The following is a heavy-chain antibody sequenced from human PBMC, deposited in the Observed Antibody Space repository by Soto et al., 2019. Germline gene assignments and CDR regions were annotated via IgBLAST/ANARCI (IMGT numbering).Heavy chain of an antibody. D-gene: IGHD3-10*01. CDR1: GFTVRSYG. J-gene: IGHJ4*02. CDR2: LNSDGSST. V-gene: IGHV3-74*01. CDR3: ASGGYYGPGCFDN. Sequence: EVQLVESGGGLVQPGGSLRLSCAASGFTVRSYGMHWVRQTPGKWLLGVSRLNSDGSSTRYADSVKGRFTISRDNATKTRFLQMKSLRAEATDVHHWASGGYYGPGCFDNWGQVNLVNVSS.